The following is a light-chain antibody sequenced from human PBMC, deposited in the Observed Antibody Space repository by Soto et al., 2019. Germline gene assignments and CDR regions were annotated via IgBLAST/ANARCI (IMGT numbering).Light chain of an antibody. V-gene: IGKV3D-15*01. CDR2: GIS. CDR1: QILRSTY. Sequence: EIVMTQSPATLSVSPGESATLSCRASQILRSTYLAWYQQKPGQAHRLLIYGISNRATGLPDRFSGTGSGKEFTLSIISLKSEDAAVYYCQQHSGWPFTFGGGTKVEI. CDR3: QQHSGWPFT. J-gene: IGKJ4*01.